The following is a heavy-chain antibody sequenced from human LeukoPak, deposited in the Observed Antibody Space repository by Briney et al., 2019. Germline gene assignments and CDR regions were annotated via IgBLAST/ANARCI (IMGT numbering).Heavy chain of an antibody. CDR2: IYYTGST. J-gene: IGHJ6*03. Sequence: PSETLSLTCTVSGGSISSYYWSWIRQPPGKELEWIGYIYYTGSTNYNPSLKSRVTISVDTSKNHLSLRLNSVTAADTAVYYCARLSGSPLSKYYYHMDVWGKGTTATVS. D-gene: IGHD5/OR15-5a*01. CDR3: ARLSGSPLSKYYYHMDV. CDR1: GGSISSYY. V-gene: IGHV4-59*01.